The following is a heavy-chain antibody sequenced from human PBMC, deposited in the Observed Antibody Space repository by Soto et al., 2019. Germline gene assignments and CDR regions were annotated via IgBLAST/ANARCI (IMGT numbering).Heavy chain of an antibody. V-gene: IGHV3-11*01. CDR1: GFTFSDYH. Sequence: GGSLRLSCAASGFTFSDYHMSWIRQAPGKGLEWLSYIDRSGRTIYYADSVKGRFTISRDKSKNSLYLQMNSLRAEDTAVYYCARDGNRGYDLDFWGQGTLLTVSS. J-gene: IGHJ4*02. CDR2: IDRSGRTI. CDR3: ARDGNRGYDLDF. D-gene: IGHD5-12*01.